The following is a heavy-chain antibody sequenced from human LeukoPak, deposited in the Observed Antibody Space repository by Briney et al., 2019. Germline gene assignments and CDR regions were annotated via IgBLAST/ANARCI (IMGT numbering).Heavy chain of an antibody. CDR2: IRYDGSNT. D-gene: IGHD1-26*01. J-gene: IGHJ4*02. Sequence: GGSLRLSCAASGFTFNSYGMHWVRQAPGKGLEWVAFIRYDGSNTYYADSVKGRFTISRDNSKNALYLEMNSLRAEDTAVYYCAKSNGWEPAYYFDYWGQGTLVTVSS. CDR3: AKSNGWEPAYYFDY. CDR1: GFTFNSYG. V-gene: IGHV3-30*02.